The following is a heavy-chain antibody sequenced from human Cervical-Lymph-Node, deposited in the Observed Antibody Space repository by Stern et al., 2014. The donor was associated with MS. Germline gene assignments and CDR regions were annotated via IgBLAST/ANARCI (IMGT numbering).Heavy chain of an antibody. CDR1: GFTFSSYW. D-gene: IGHD6-13*01. CDR2: INTDGSST. V-gene: IGHV3-74*01. CDR3: ARDLMSSYWYSHAFDI. Sequence: EVQLVESGGGLVQPGGSLRLSCAASGFTFSSYWMHWVRQGPGKGLVWVSRINTDGSSTTYADSVQGRFTISRDNAKNTLYLQMNSLRAEDTAVYYCARDLMSSYWYSHAFDIWGQGTMVTVSS. J-gene: IGHJ3*02.